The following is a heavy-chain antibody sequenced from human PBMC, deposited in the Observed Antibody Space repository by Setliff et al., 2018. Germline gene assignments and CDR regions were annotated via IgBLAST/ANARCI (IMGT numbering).Heavy chain of an antibody. V-gene: IGHV3-15*01. Sequence: GSLRLSCAASGFSFSNARLSWVRQAPRRGLEWVGRIKSKTEGGTPDYGTPVKGRFTISRDESKNTLYLQMNRLRAEDTAVYYCARDNWVDSVMVTEKGEFWGQGTLVTVSS. CDR2: IKSKTEGGTP. J-gene: IGHJ4*02. CDR1: GFSFSNAR. D-gene: IGHD5-18*01. CDR3: ARDNWVDSVMVTEKGEF.